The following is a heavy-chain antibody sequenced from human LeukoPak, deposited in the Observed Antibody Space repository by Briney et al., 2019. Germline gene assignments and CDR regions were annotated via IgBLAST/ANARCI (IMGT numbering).Heavy chain of an antibody. CDR3: ARTVAYDFWSGYSFDY. CDR1: GFTFSSSS. CDR2: ISSSSSYI. J-gene: IGHJ4*02. D-gene: IGHD3-3*01. Sequence: GGSLRLSCAASGFTFSSSSMNWVRQAPGKGLEWVSSISSSSSYIYYADSVKGRFTISRDNAKNSLYLQMNSLRAEDTAVYYCARTVAYDFWSGYSFDYWGQGTLVTVSS. V-gene: IGHV3-21*01.